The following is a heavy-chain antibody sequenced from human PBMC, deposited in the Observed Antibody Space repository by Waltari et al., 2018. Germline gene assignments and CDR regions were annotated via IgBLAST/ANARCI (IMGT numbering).Heavy chain of an antibody. Sequence: QVQLQESGPGLVKPSEPLSLICSVSGGFISNYYWTWVRQFPGKGLEWIGYIHYTGNTNYNPSLTSRLTISVDTSKNQFSLNLNSVTAADTAVYYCARGGWSLDNWGRGTLVTVSS. CDR2: IHYTGNT. J-gene: IGHJ4*02. CDR3: ARGGWSLDN. V-gene: IGHV4-59*01. CDR1: GGFISNYY. D-gene: IGHD6-19*01.